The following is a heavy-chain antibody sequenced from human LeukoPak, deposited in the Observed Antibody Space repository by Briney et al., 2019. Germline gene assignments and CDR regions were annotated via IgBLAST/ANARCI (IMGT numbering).Heavy chain of an antibody. J-gene: IGHJ4*02. Sequence: GGSLRLSCAASGFTFSSYSMNWVRQAPGKGLEGVSSISSSSSYIYYADSVKGRFTISRDNAKNSLYLQMNSLRAEDTAVYYCAATYDSSGYFDYWGQGTLVTVSS. CDR3: AATYDSSGYFDY. CDR1: GFTFSSYS. V-gene: IGHV3-21*01. CDR2: ISSSSSYI. D-gene: IGHD3-22*01.